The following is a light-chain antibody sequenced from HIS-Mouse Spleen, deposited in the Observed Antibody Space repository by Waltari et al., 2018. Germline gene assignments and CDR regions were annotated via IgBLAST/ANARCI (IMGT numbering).Light chain of an antibody. CDR1: SSAVGSYNR. CDR3: SLYTSSSTLV. J-gene: IGLJ2*01. Sequence: QSALTQPPSVSGSPGQSVTISCTGPSSAVGSYNRVSWYQPPPGTAPKLMIYEVSNQPSGVPDRFSGSKSGNTASLTISGLQAEDEADYYCSLYTSSSTLVFGGGTKLTVL. CDR2: EVS. V-gene: IGLV2-18*01.